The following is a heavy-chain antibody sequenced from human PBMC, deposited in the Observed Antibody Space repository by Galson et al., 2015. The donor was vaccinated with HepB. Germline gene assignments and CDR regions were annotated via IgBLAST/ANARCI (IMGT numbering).Heavy chain of an antibody. Sequence: SLRLSCAASGFTFTNYAMTWVRQAPGKGLEWVSGISGNGAGTYYADSVKGRFTISRDNSKNTLFLQMNSLRAEDTAVYYCAKGRLGSSGYLGAFDIWGQGTMVTVSS. CDR2: ISGNGAGT. J-gene: IGHJ3*02. CDR1: GFTFTNYA. V-gene: IGHV3-23*01. D-gene: IGHD3-22*01. CDR3: AKGRLGSSGYLGAFDI.